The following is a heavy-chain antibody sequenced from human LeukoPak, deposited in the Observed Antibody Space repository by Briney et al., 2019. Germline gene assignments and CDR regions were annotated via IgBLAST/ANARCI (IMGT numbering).Heavy chain of an antibody. CDR3: AKDPLYSVAGPPRYYGMDV. CDR2: ISYDGSNK. D-gene: IGHD6-19*01. Sequence: PGRSLRLSCAASGFTFSSYGMHWVRQAPGKGLEWVAVISYDGSNKYYADSVKGRFTISRDNSKNTLYLQMNSLRAEDTAVYYCAKDPLYSVAGPPRYYGMDVWGQGTTVTVSS. CDR1: GFTFSSYG. J-gene: IGHJ6*02. V-gene: IGHV3-30*18.